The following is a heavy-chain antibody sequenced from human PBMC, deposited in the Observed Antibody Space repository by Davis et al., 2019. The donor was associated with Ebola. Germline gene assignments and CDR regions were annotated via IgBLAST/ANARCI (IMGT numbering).Heavy chain of an antibody. CDR1: GGSISSSNW. CDR3: ARLTSMVRGVIIEGIWFDP. V-gene: IGHV4-4*02. J-gene: IGHJ5*02. D-gene: IGHD3-10*01. Sequence: SETLSLTCAVSGGSISSSNWWSWVRQPPGKGLEWIGEIYHSGSTNYNPSLKSRVTISVDKSKNQFSLKLSSVTAADTAVYYCARLTSMVRGVIIEGIWFDPWGQGTLVTVSS. CDR2: IYHSGST.